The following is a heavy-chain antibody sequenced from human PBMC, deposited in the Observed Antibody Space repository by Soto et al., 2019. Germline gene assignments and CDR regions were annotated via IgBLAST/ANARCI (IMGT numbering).Heavy chain of an antibody. J-gene: IGHJ4*02. CDR1: GGSFSGYY. CDR2: INHSGST. D-gene: IGHD6-13*01. CDR3: ARVNSGGYSSSWYGFYFDY. Sequence: PSETLSLTCAVYGGSFSGYYWSWIRQPPGKGLEWIGEINHSGSTNYNPPLKSRVTISVDTSKNQFSLKLSSVTAADTAVYYCARVNSGGYSSSWYGFYFDYWGQGTLVTVSS. V-gene: IGHV4-34*01.